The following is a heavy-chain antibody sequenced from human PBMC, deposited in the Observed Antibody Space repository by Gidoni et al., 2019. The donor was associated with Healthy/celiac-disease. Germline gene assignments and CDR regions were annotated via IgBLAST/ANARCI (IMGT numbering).Heavy chain of an antibody. V-gene: IGHV3-33*01. CDR3: ARDLGYYDPGQLCY. CDR2: LWYDRSNK. Sequence: QVQLVESGGGLVQPGRSLRLSCAASGVTFSSYGMHWVRQAPGKGLELVAVLWYDRSNKYYADSVKGRFTISRDNSKNTLYLQMNSLRAEDTAVYYCARDLGYYDPGQLCYWGQGTLVTVSS. CDR1: GVTFSSYG. D-gene: IGHD3-22*01. J-gene: IGHJ4*02.